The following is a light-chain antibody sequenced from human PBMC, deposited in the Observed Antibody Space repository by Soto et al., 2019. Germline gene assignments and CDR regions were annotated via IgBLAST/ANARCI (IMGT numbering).Light chain of an antibody. CDR1: QSISRS. CDR2: DAS. V-gene: IGKV3-15*01. CDR3: HQYNSWPPGT. J-gene: IGKJ2*01. Sequence: IVMTQSSATLSMSPGERATLSCRASQSISRSLAWYQQKPGQAPRLLISDASTRATGIPARFSGSGSGREFTLTISSLQSEYFALYYCHQYNSWPPGTFGQGTKVDI.